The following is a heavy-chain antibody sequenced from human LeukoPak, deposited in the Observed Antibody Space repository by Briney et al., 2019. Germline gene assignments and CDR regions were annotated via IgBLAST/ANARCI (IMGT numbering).Heavy chain of an antibody. CDR1: GGSISSHY. D-gene: IGHD3-22*01. V-gene: IGHV4-59*11. CDR3: ARVNYYDSSGYYRRDYYYYYYMDV. Sequence: PSETLSLTCTVSGGSISSHYWSWIRQPPGKGLEWIGYIYYSGSTNYDPSLKSRFTISVDTSKNQFSLKLSSVTAADTAVYYCARVNYYDSSGYYRRDYYYYYYMDVWGKGTTVTVSS. J-gene: IGHJ6*03. CDR2: IYYSGST.